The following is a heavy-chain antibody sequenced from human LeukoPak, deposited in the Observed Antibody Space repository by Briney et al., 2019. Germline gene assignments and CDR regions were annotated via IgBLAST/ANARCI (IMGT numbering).Heavy chain of an antibody. V-gene: IGHV3-30*02. D-gene: IGHD6-13*01. CDR3: AKDRDSNWLYVDY. J-gene: IGHJ4*02. CDR1: GFTFSSYV. Sequence: PGGSLRLSRAASGFTFSSYVMHWVRQAPGKGLEWVAFIRYDGSNKYYADSMKGRFTISRDNSKNTLYLQMNSLRAEDTAVYYCAKDRDSNWLYVDYWGQGTLVTVSS. CDR2: IRYDGSNK.